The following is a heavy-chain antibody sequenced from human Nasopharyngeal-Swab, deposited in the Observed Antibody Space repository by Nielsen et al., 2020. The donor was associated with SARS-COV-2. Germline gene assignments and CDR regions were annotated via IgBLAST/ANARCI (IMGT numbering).Heavy chain of an antibody. CDR1: GFTFDDYA. Sequence: SLKISCAASGFTFDDYAMHWVRQAPGKGLEWVSGISWNSGSIGYADSVKGRFTISRDNAKNSLYLQMNSLRAEDTALYYCAKDIGISGGYGDWSSHFDYWGQGTLVTVSS. V-gene: IGHV3-9*01. J-gene: IGHJ4*02. CDR2: ISWNSGSI. D-gene: IGHD4-17*01. CDR3: AKDIGISGGYGDWSSHFDY.